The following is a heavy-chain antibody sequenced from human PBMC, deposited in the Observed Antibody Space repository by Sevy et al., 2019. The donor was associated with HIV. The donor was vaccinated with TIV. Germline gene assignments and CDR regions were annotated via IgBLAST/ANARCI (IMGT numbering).Heavy chain of an antibody. CDR2: LYSGGST. D-gene: IGHD3-10*01. Sequence: GGSLRLSCTASGFTVSSNYMSWVRQAPGKGLEWVSVLYSGGSTYYADSVKGRFTISRDNSKNTLYLQMNSLRAEDTAVYYGARVTVRGFDYWGQGTLVTVSS. CDR3: ARVTVRGFDY. CDR1: GFTVSSNY. J-gene: IGHJ4*02. V-gene: IGHV3-53*01.